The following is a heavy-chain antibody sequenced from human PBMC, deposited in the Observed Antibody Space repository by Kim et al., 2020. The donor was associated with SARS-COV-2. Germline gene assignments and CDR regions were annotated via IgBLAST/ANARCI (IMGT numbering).Heavy chain of an antibody. J-gene: IGHJ2*01. CDR3: AKALWNGDLRSWYFDL. Sequence: GGSLRLSCAASGFTFSSYAMSWVRQAPGKGLEWVSAISGSGGSTYYADSVKGRFTISRDNSKNTLYLQMNSLRAEDTAVYYCAKALWNGDLRSWYFDLWGRGTLVTVSS. CDR1: GFTFSSYA. D-gene: IGHD4-17*01. V-gene: IGHV3-23*01. CDR2: ISGSGGST.